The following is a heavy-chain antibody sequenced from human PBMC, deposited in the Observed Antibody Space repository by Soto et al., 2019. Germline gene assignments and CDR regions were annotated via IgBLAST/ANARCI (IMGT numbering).Heavy chain of an antibody. CDR2: IFPSDSDT. J-gene: IGHJ5*02. CDR1: GYRFTSYW. D-gene: IGHD3-22*01. CDR3: ARKDKSGYFNWFDP. Sequence: PGESLTMSCIPSGYRFTSYWIAWVRQMPGKGLEWMGIIFPSDSDTRYSPSFQGQVTISADRSTSTVFLQWASLKASDTAVYFCARKDKSGYFNWFDPWGQGTLVTVSS. V-gene: IGHV5-51*01.